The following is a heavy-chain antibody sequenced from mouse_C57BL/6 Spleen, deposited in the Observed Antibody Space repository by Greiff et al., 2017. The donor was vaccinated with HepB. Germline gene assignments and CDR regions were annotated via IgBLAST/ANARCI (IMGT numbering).Heavy chain of an antibody. CDR1: GFSLSTSGMG. CDR3: DGDYDSAMRY. CDR2: IYWDDDK. Sequence: QVTLKVSGPGILQSSQTLSLTCSFSGFSLSTSGMGVSWIRQPSGKGLEWLAHIYWDDDKRYNPSLKSRHTISKYTSRNQVFLKITSVDTANTATYPCDGDYDSAMRYWGKGTSITVSS. V-gene: IGHV8-12*01. J-gene: IGHJ4*01. D-gene: IGHD2-4*01.